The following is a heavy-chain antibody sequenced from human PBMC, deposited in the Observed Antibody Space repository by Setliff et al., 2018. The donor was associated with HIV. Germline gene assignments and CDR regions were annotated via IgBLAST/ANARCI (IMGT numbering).Heavy chain of an antibody. D-gene: IGHD3-10*01. J-gene: IGHJ4*02. Sequence: PSETLSLTCAVYGGSFSGYYWSWIRQPPGKGLEWIGSIYYSGSAYYNPSLKSRVTIFVDTSKNQFSLKLSSVTAADTAVYYCARHFGSGSYGYFDYWGRGTQVTVSS. CDR1: GGSFSGYY. CDR2: IYYSGSA. CDR3: ARHFGSGSYGYFDY. V-gene: IGHV4-34*01.